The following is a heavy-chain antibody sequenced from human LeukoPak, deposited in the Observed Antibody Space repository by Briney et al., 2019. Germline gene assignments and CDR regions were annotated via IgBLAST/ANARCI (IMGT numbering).Heavy chain of an antibody. CDR3: ARKPTAYPNDY. V-gene: IGHV1-18*04. Sequence: ASVKVSCKASGYTFTNYGISWVRQAPGQGLEWMGWISTYNGNTNYAQRLQGRVTVTTETSTSTAYMELRSLRPDDTAINYCARKPTAYPNDYWGQGTLVTVSS. J-gene: IGHJ4*02. CDR2: ISTYNGNT. CDR1: GYTFTNYG. D-gene: IGHD4/OR15-4a*01.